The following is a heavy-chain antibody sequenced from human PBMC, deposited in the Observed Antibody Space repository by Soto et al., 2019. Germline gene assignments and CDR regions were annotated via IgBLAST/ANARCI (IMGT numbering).Heavy chain of an antibody. CDR2: IWYDGSTK. D-gene: IGHD6-13*01. V-gene: IGHV3-33*01. CDR3: ARVASSSSWHIPHFDQ. Sequence: GGSLRLSCAASGFMFRSYAMHWVRQAPGKGLEWVAGIWYDGSTKYYGDSVKGRYRISRENSKNMLDLQMNSVRAEDTAVYYCARVASSSSWHIPHFDQWGQGTLVTVSS. J-gene: IGHJ4*02. CDR1: GFMFRSYA.